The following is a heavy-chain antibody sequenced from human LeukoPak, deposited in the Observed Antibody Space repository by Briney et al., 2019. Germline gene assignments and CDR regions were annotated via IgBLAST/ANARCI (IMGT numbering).Heavy chain of an antibody. D-gene: IGHD3-3*01. V-gene: IGHV4-38-2*01. CDR3: ASVRSGHYTFWDY. Sequence: SETLSLTCAVSGYSISSGYYWGWIRQPSGKGLEWIGSIYHSGSTNYNPSLKRRVTISVDTSKNQFSLKLSSVTAADTAVYYCASVRSGHYTFWDYWGQGTLVTVSS. J-gene: IGHJ4*02. CDR2: IYHSGST. CDR1: GYSISSGYY.